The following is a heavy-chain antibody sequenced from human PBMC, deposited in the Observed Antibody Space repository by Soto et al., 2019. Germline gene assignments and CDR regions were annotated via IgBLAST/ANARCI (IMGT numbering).Heavy chain of an antibody. CDR2: TNPDSGDT. D-gene: IGHD1-1*01. Sequence: ASVKVSCKTSGYSFTSHDINWVRQASGQGPEWMGWTNPDSGDTGYAQNFQGRVTMTRNTFTRTAYMELSSLTSEDTAVYYCARVGGNWNDDYFDYWGQGTLVTVSS. V-gene: IGHV1-8*01. J-gene: IGHJ4*02. CDR1: GYSFTSHD. CDR3: ARVGGNWNDDYFDY.